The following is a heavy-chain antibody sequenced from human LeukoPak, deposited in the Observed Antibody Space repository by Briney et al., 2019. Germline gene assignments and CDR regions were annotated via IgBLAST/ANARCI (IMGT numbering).Heavy chain of an antibody. J-gene: IGHJ4*02. Sequence: PGGSLRLSCAASGFTFRDYGMHWVRQTPGKGLEWVAVISYDGSNKDHADSVKGRFTISRDNFKNTLHLQMNSLRAEDTAVYYCAKASSDSQRLHFYYAYFDYWGQGALVTVSS. CDR3: AKASSDSQRLHFYYAYFDY. D-gene: IGHD1-26*01. CDR1: GFTFRDYG. CDR2: ISYDGSNK. V-gene: IGHV3-30*18.